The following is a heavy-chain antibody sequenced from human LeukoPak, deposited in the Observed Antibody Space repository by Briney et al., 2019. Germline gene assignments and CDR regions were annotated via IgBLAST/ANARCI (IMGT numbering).Heavy chain of an antibody. CDR3: ARDQYDYVWGNYYYYGMDV. CDR1: GFTFDLYS. CDR2: ISPTSSSK. D-gene: IGHD3-16*01. V-gene: IGHV3-21*01. Sequence: GGSLRLSCAASGFTFDLYSVNWVRQAPGKGLEWVSCISPTSSSKYYADSLRGRFTISRDNAKNSLYLQMSGLRVEDTAVYYCARDQYDYVWGNYYYYGMDVWGQGTTVTVSS. J-gene: IGHJ6*02.